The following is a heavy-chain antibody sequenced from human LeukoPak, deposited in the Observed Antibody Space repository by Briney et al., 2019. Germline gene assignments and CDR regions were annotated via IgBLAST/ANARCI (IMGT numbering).Heavy chain of an antibody. V-gene: IGHV1-18*01. CDR1: GYAFSSYG. D-gene: IGHD3-10*01. J-gene: IGHJ4*02. CDR3: ARDSPDGSGTYYNDSPDY. CDR2: ISAYNGNT. Sequence: ASVKVSCKASGYAFSSYGISWVRQAPGQGLEWMGWISAYNGNTNYRQKLQGRVTMTTDTFTGTAYMDLRSLRSDDTAIYYCARDSPDGSGTYYNDSPDYWGQGTLVTVSS.